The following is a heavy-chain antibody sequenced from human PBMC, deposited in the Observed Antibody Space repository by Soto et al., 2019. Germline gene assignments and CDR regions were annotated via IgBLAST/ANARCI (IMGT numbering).Heavy chain of an antibody. Sequence: SETLSLTCAVYGGSFSGYYWSWIRQPPGKGLEWIGEINHSGSTNYNPSLKSRVTISVDTSKNQFSLKLSSVTAADTSVYYCATGSLLSARWFDPWGQGTLVTVSS. D-gene: IGHD6-25*01. J-gene: IGHJ5*02. CDR1: GGSFSGYY. CDR3: ATGSLLSARWFDP. V-gene: IGHV4-34*01. CDR2: INHSGST.